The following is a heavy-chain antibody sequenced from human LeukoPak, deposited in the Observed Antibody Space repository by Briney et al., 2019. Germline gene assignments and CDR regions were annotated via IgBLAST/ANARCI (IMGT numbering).Heavy chain of an antibody. J-gene: IGHJ4*02. CDR3: ARVGALWFGELLSPPDYFDY. CDR1: GYTFTSYG. V-gene: IGHV1-18*01. D-gene: IGHD3-10*01. Sequence: ASVKVSCKASGYTFTSYGISWVRQAPGQGLEWMGWISAYNGNTNYAQKLQGRVTMTTDTSTSTAYMELRSLRSDDTAVYYCARVGALWFGELLSPPDYFDYWGQGTLVTVSP. CDR2: ISAYNGNT.